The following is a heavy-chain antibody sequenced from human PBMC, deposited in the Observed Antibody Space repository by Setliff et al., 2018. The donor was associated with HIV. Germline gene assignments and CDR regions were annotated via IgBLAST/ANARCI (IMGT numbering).Heavy chain of an antibody. CDR1: GYTFTNYW. J-gene: IGHJ3*01. CDR2: IHPRDFDI. V-gene: IGHV5-51*01. Sequence: LGESLKISCKASGYTFTNYWTAWVRQMPGKGLEWMGIIHPRDFDIKYSQSFQGQVTISADKSLSTAYLQWNSLKAPDTALYYCARLDSSGYYRSFDVWGQGTMVTVSS. CDR3: ARLDSSGYYRSFDV. D-gene: IGHD3-22*01.